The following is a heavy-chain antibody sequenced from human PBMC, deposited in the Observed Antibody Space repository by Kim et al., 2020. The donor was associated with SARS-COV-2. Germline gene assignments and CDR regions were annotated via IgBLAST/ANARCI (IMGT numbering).Heavy chain of an antibody. V-gene: IGHV4-39*01. CDR2: VAYTGSA. J-gene: IGHJ4*02. CDR1: GGSITDSSYF. D-gene: IGHD5-18*01. Sequence: SEILSLTCNVSGGSITDSSYFWGWVRQSEGKGLEWIATVAYTGSAYYNPSLKSRLTISVDTSKNQFYLKLMSVTAADTAVYYCARHAEDTAMVSFDYWGQGTLVTVSS. CDR3: ARHAEDTAMVSFDY.